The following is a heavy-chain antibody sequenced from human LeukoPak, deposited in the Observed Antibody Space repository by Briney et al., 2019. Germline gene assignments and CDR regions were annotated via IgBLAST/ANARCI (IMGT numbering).Heavy chain of an antibody. CDR3: AKAPVDTATLGAFHI. D-gene: IGHD5-18*01. CDR1: GFTFDDYA. Sequence: GGSLRLSCAASGFTFDDYAMHWVRQAPGKGLEWVSGVSWNSGSIGYADSVKGRFTISRDNAKNSLYLQMNSLRAEDTALYYCAKAPVDTATLGAFHIWGQGTMVTVSS. CDR2: VSWNSGSI. J-gene: IGHJ3*02. V-gene: IGHV3-9*01.